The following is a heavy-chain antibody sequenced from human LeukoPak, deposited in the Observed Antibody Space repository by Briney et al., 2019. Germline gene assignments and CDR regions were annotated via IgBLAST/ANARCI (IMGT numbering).Heavy chain of an antibody. J-gene: IGHJ4*02. CDR2: IYYSGST. V-gene: IGHV4-59*08. CDR1: GGSISSYY. CDR3: ARRTGSSGYLTHFDY. Sequence: PSETLSLTCTVSGGSISSYYWSWIRQPPGKGLEWIGYIYYSGSTNYNPSLKSRVTISVDTSKNQFSLKLSSVTAADTAVYYCARRTGSSGYLTHFDYWGQGTLVTVSS. D-gene: IGHD3-22*01.